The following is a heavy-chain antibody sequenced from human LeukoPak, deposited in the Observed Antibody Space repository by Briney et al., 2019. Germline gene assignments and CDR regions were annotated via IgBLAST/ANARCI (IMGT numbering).Heavy chain of an antibody. J-gene: IGHJ4*02. CDR3: ARGYGSGTYYSSTRYYFDY. CDR2: IYYSGST. V-gene: IGHV4-59*01. Sequence: RASETLSLTCTVSGGSISSYYWSWIRQPPGKGLEWIGYIYYSGSTNYNPSLKSRVTISVDTSKNQFSLKLSSVTAADTAVYYCARGYGSGTYYSSTRYYFDYWGQGTLITVSS. CDR1: GGSISSYY. D-gene: IGHD3-10*01.